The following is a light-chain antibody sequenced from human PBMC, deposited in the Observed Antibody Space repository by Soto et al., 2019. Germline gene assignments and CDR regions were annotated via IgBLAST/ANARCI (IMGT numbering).Light chain of an antibody. CDR3: AAWDDSLRGGV. Sequence: QSVLTQPPSASGTPGQRVTISCSGSSSNIGSNYVYWYQQLPGTAPKLLIYRNNQRPSGVPDRFSGSKSGTSATLAFSGIRADDEPDYYCAAWDDSLRGGVFGGGTKLTVL. J-gene: IGLJ2*01. V-gene: IGLV1-47*01. CDR1: SSNIGSNY. CDR2: RNN.